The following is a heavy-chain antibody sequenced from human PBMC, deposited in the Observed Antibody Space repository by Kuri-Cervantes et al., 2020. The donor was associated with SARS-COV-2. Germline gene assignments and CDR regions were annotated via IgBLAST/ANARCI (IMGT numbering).Heavy chain of an antibody. D-gene: IGHD1-1*01. V-gene: IGHV1-18*04. CDR2: ISTYNGDT. J-gene: IGHJ5*02. Sequence: ASVKVSCKASGYTFSSHAISWVRQAPGQGLEWMGWISTYNGDTQYAQKFQGRVIMTTDTSTATDFMDLWHLTFDDTAVYYCARLNLESGDTKFDPWGQGIPVTVSS. CDR3: ARLNLESGDTKFDP. CDR1: GYTFSSHA.